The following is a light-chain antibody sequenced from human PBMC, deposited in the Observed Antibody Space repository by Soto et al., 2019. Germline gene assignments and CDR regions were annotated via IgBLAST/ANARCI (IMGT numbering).Light chain of an antibody. V-gene: IGKV1-5*03. CDR1: ERISSW. J-gene: IGKJ1*01. CDR3: QQYNSYYPRT. Sequence: DIQMTQSPSTLSASVGDRVTITCRASERISSWLAWYQQKPGKAPKLLIYKASRLESGVPSRFRGSGSGTEYTLTISSLQPDDLATYYRQQYNSYYPRTFRQGTKVEIQ. CDR2: KAS.